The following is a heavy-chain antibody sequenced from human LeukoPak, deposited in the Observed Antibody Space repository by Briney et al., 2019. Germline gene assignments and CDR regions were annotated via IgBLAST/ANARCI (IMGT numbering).Heavy chain of an antibody. CDR1: GFTFSAYG. D-gene: IGHD2-2*01. Sequence: GGSLRLSCAASGFTFSAYGMHWVRQAPGKGLEWVAFIRYDGSNKYYADSVKGRFTISRDNSKNTLYLQMNSLRPEDTAVYYCAKEFVVVPPEADYWGQGTLVTVSS. J-gene: IGHJ4*02. CDR2: IRYDGSNK. V-gene: IGHV3-30*02. CDR3: AKEFVVVPPEADY.